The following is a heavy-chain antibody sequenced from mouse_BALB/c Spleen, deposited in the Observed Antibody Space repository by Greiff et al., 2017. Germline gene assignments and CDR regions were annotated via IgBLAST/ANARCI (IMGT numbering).Heavy chain of an antibody. Sequence: EVQGVESGGGLVKPGGSLKLSCAASGFTFSSYAMSWVRQSPEKRLEWVAEISSGGSYTYYPDTVTGRFTISRDNAKNTLYLEMSSLRSEDTAMYSCARDYGYGSSWYFDVWGAGTTVTVSS. V-gene: IGHV5-9-4*01. CDR3: ARDYGYGSSWYFDV. CDR2: ISSGGSYT. CDR1: GFTFSSYA. J-gene: IGHJ1*01. D-gene: IGHD1-1*01.